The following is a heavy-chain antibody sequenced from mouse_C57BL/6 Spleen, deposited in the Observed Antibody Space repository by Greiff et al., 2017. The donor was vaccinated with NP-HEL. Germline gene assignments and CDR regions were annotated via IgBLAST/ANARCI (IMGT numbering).Heavy chain of an antibody. CDR3: ARSPLYYYGSSYAMDY. CDR1: GYTFTDYY. Sequence: VQLQQSGPELVKPGASVKISCKASGYTFTDYYMNWVKQSHGKSLEWIGDINPNNGGTSYNQKFKGKATLTVDKSSSTAYMELRSLTSEDSAVYYCARSPLYYYGSSYAMDYWGQGTSVTVSS. J-gene: IGHJ4*01. D-gene: IGHD1-1*01. V-gene: IGHV1-26*01. CDR2: INPNNGGT.